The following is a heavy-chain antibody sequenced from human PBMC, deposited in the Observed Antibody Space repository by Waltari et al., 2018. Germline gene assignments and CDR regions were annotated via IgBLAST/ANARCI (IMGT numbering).Heavy chain of an antibody. Sequence: QVQLVQSGAEVKKPGSSVKVSCKASGGTFSSYAISWVRQAPGQGLEWMGGIRPILGIANYAQKFQGRVTITADESTSTAYMELSSLRSEDTAVYYCARDSGGHYYDSSGYYPKRLDYWGQGTLVTVSS. CDR1: GGTFSSYA. CDR2: IRPILGIA. V-gene: IGHV1-69*04. CDR3: ARDSGGHYYDSSGYYPKRLDY. J-gene: IGHJ4*02. D-gene: IGHD3-22*01.